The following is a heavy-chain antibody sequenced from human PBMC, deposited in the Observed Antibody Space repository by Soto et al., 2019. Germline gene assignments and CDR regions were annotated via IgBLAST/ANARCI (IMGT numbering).Heavy chain of an antibody. J-gene: IGHJ4*02. CDR3: EKTHSGSDPHVDS. D-gene: IGHD6-19*01. V-gene: IGHV3-23*01. Sequence: EVQLLESGGGLEQPGGSLSLSCAASGFIFSSYALSWGRQAPGKGLEWVSAIIGSGTTTYYSDSVKGRFTFYRDNSKNRMYLQMNSMSAEDTAVYYCEKTHSGSDPHVDSWGQGTLVTVSS. CDR2: IIGSGTTT. CDR1: GFIFSSYA.